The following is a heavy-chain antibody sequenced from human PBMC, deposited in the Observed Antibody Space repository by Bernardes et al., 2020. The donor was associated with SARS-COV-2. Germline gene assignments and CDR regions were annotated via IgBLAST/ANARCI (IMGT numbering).Heavy chain of an antibody. Sequence: GSLRLSCTASGFTFSSYTMNWIRQAPGKGLQWISYISGTSDLISYADSVKGRFTISRDNARNSLYLEMTNLRDEDTAVYYCATIVGATWGQGTLVTVSS. CDR3: ATIVGAT. V-gene: IGHV3-48*02. CDR1: GFTFSSYT. J-gene: IGHJ5*02. D-gene: IGHD1-26*01. CDR2: ISGTSDLI.